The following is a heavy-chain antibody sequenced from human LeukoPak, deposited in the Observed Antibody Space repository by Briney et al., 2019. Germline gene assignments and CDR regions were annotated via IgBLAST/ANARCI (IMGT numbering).Heavy chain of an antibody. V-gene: IGHV4-34*01. CDR2: INHSGST. Sequence: SETLSLTCAVYGGSFSGYYWSWIRQPPGKGLEWIGEINHSGSTNYNPSLKSRVTISVDTSKNQFSLKLSSVTAADTAVYYYASGHDYSNHGAPVVDYWGQGTLVTVSS. CDR1: GGSFSGYY. J-gene: IGHJ4*02. CDR3: ASGHDYSNHGAPVVDY. D-gene: IGHD4-11*01.